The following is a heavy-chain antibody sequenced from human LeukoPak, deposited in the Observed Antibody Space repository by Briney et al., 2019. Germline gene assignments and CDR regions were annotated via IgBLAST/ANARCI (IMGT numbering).Heavy chain of an antibody. Sequence: GGSLRLSCAASGFTIRDYVMSWVRQAPGKGLEWVSYIDPSGTALYYADSVKGRFTVSRDNGKNSLSLQLRSLRAEDTALYYCARAAYNWNWGQGTLVSVSS. CDR3: ARAAYNWN. CDR1: GFTIRDYV. CDR2: IDPSGTAL. D-gene: IGHD1-20*01. V-gene: IGHV3-11*01. J-gene: IGHJ4*02.